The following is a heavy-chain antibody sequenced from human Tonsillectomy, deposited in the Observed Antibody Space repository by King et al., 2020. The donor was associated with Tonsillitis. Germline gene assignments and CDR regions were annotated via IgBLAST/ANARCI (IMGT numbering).Heavy chain of an antibody. CDR3: ARDRLNYGIDY. D-gene: IGHD1-7*01. V-gene: IGHV3-53*01. Sequence: VQLVESGGGLIQPGGSLRLSCEVSGFTVTSYYMTWVRQAPAKGLEWVSLLQSGGGTYHADPVRGRSTIPRDKSKNTAFLQMTSLRADDTAVYFCARDRLNYGIDYWGQGTLVTVSS. CDR2: LQSGGGT. J-gene: IGHJ4*02. CDR1: GFTVTSYY.